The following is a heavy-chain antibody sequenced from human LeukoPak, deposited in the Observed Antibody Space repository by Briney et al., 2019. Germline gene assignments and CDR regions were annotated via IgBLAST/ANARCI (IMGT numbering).Heavy chain of an antibody. J-gene: IGHJ3*02. Sequence: PSETLTLTCTVSGGSISSGDYYWSWIRQPPGKGLEWIGYIYYSGSTYHNPSLKSRVTISVDPSKNQFSLKLSSVTAADTAVYYCARGAPFDDSSGYYDLGEKCNAFDIWGQGTMVTVSS. CDR3: ARGAPFDDSSGYYDLGEKCNAFDI. D-gene: IGHD3-22*01. CDR2: IYYSGST. CDR1: GGSISSGDYY. V-gene: IGHV4-30-4*01.